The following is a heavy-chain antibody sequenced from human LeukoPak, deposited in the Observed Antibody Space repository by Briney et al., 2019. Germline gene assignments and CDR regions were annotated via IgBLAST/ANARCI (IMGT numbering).Heavy chain of an antibody. V-gene: IGHV3-30*04. D-gene: IGHD1-1*01. CDR1: GFTFSSYA. CDR3: AREARTHDFDY. J-gene: IGHJ4*02. Sequence: GGSLRLSCAASGFTFSSYAMHWVRQAPGKELEWVAVISYDGSNKYYADSVKGRFTISRDSSKNTLFLQMNSLRAEDTAVYYCAREARTHDFDYWGQGTLVTVSS. CDR2: ISYDGSNK.